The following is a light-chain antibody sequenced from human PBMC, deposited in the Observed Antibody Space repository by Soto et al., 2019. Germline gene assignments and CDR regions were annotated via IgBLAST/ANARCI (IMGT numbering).Light chain of an antibody. Sequence: ETVMTQSPATLSLSPGERATLSCRASQSVSSNLAWYQQKPGQAPRLLIYAASTRATGISARFSGSGSGTEFTLTISSLQSEDFAVYYCQQYNNWPPYTFGQGTKVDSK. J-gene: IGKJ2*01. CDR1: QSVSSN. V-gene: IGKV3-15*01. CDR2: AAS. CDR3: QQYNNWPPYT.